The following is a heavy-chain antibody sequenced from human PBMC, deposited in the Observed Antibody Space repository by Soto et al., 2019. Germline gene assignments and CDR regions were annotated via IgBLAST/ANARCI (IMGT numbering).Heavy chain of an antibody. CDR3: ARAVGFCGSGNYYNPNWFDP. J-gene: IGHJ5*02. CDR1: GGPISNHY. D-gene: IGHD3-10*01. Sequence: QVQLQESGPGLVKPSETLSLTCTVSGGPISNHYWNWIRQSAGEGREWIGRTSSSWYTVYNPSLKGRVTISFDTSKNQSSLKLSPVTDADTAVYYCARAVGFCGSGNYYNPNWFDPWGQGTLVTVSS. CDR2: TSSSWYT. V-gene: IGHV4-4*07.